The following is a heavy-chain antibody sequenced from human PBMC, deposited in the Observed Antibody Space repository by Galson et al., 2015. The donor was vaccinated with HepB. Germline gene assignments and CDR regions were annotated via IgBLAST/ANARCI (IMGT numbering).Heavy chain of an antibody. CDR2: VSRGSTGK. CDR3: ARNPSSYVYYSIDG. Sequence: SLRLSCAASGFSFNTYSVTWVRQAPGKGLDWVANVSRGSTGKYYADSVKGRFTISRDNAKSSLYLHMNDLRAEDTAVYYCARNPSSYVYYSIDGWGQASTVIVSS. J-gene: IGHJ6*02. D-gene: IGHD3-16*01. V-gene: IGHV3-48*01. CDR1: GFSFNTYS.